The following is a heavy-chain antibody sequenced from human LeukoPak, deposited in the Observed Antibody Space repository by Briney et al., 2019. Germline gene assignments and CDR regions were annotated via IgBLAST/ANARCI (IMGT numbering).Heavy chain of an antibody. J-gene: IGHJ4*02. CDR3: ARGLAAAGTLYFDY. Sequence: SETLSLTCTVSGGSINSYYWSWIRQPPGKGLEWIGYIYYSGSTNYSPSLKGRVTISVDTSKNQFSLKLSSVTAADTAVYYCARGLAAAGTLYFDYWGQGTLVTVSS. D-gene: IGHD6-13*01. CDR2: IYYSGST. V-gene: IGHV4-59*01. CDR1: GGSINSYY.